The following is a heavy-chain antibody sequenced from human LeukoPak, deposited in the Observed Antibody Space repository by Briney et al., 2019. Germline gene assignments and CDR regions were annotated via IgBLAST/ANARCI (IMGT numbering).Heavy chain of an antibody. J-gene: IGHJ6*02. CDR1: GGTFSSYA. D-gene: IGHD6-25*01. V-gene: IGHV1-69*04. Sequence: SVKVSCKASGGTFSSYAISWVRQAPGQGLEWMGRIIPILGIANYAQKFQGRVTITADKSTSTAHMELSSLRSEDTAVYYCARDTASYGMDVWGQGTTVTVSS. CDR2: IIPILGIA. CDR3: ARDTASYGMDV.